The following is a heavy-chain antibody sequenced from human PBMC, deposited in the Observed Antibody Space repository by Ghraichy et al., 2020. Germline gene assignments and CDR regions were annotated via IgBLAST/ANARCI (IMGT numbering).Heavy chain of an antibody. CDR1: GYTFTNYA. Sequence: ASVKVSCKASGYTFTNYAIHWVRQAPGQRPEWMGWINAGNGNTKYSQKFQGRGTITRDTSASTAYMELSSLRSEDTAVYYFARGYCSSTNCLANYDYWGQGTLVTVSS. D-gene: IGHD2-2*01. CDR2: INAGNGNT. CDR3: ARGYCSSTNCLANYDY. V-gene: IGHV1-3*01. J-gene: IGHJ4*02.